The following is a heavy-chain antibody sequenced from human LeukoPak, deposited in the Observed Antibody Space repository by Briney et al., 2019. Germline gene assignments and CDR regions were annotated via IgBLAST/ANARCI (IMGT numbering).Heavy chain of an antibody. CDR2: IYYSGST. Sequence: SETLSLTCTVSSGSISSSSYYWGWIRQPPGKGLEWIGSIYYSGSTYYNPSLKSRVTISVDTSKNQFSLKLSSVTAADTAVYYCATCIAAAGTPWFDPWGQGTLVTVSS. CDR3: ATCIAAAGTPWFDP. V-gene: IGHV4-39*01. CDR1: SGSISSSSYY. D-gene: IGHD6-13*01. J-gene: IGHJ5*02.